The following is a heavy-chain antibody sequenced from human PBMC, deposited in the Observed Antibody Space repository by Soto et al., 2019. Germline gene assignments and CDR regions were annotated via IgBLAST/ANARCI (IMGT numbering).Heavy chain of an antibody. D-gene: IGHD3-22*01. V-gene: IGHV4-34*01. J-gene: IGHJ6*02. CDR3: ASYYDSSGLPEYYYYGMDV. CDR1: CGSFIGYY. Sequence: PSETLSLTGAGYCGSFIGYYWIWILQPPGKGLEWIGEINHSVSTNYNPSLKSRITISVDTSKNQFSLKLSSVTAADTAVYYCASYYDSSGLPEYYYYGMDVWGQGTTVTVSS. CDR2: INHSVST.